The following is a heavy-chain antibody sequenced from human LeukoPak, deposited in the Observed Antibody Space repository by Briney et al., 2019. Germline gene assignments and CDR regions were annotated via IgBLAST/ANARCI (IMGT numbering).Heavy chain of an antibody. V-gene: IGHV4-31*03. CDR3: ARDGVTATTFEY. CDR1: GGSISSSGYY. Sequence: SETLSLTCSVSGGSISSSGYYWSWIRQHPGKGLVWIGYIYYTGSTYYNPSLKSRATISVDTSKNQFSLKLSSVTAADTAVYYCARDGVTATTFEYWGQGTQVTVSS. CDR2: IYYTGST. D-gene: IGHD1-7*01. J-gene: IGHJ4*02.